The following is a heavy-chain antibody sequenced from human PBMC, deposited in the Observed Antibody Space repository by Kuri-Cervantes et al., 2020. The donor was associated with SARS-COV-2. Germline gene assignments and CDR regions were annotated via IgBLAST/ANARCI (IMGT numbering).Heavy chain of an antibody. CDR2: VSPHTGKT. CDR1: GYTFVSFG. J-gene: IGHJ5*02. Sequence: ASVKVSCKASGYTFVSFGISWVRQAPGQGLEWMGWVSPHTGKTSYAQKFQGRVTMTTDTTTTTAYMELRSLRSDDTAVYYCARGFSPIMVGGVRLNWFDPWGQGTLVTVSS. D-gene: IGHD3-10*01. CDR3: ARGFSPIMVGGVRLNWFDP. V-gene: IGHV1-18*01.